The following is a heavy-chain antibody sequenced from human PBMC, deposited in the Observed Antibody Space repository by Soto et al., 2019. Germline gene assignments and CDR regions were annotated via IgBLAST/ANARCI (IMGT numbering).Heavy chain of an antibody. J-gene: IGHJ6*02. D-gene: IGHD1-26*01. V-gene: IGHV4-31*03. CDR2: IYYSGST. Sequence: QVQLQESGPGLVKPSQTLSLTCTVSGGSISSGGYYWSWIRQHPGKGLEWIGYIYYSGSTYYNPSLKSRFTISVDTSKNQFALKLSSVTAADTAVYYCARDHRRPGAEGHYYGMDVWGQGTTVTVSS. CDR1: GGSISSGGYY. CDR3: ARDHRRPGAEGHYYGMDV.